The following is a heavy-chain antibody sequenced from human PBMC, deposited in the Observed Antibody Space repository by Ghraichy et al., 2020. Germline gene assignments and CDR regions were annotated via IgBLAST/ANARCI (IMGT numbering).Heavy chain of an antibody. Sequence: SETLSLTCAVYGGSFSGYYWSWIRQPPGKGLEWIGEINHSGSTNYNPSLKSRVTISVDTSKNQFSLKLSSVTAADTAVYYCARERIVGATTLSDFDYWGQGTLVTVSS. J-gene: IGHJ4*02. CDR3: ARERIVGATTLSDFDY. CDR1: GGSFSGYY. D-gene: IGHD1-26*01. V-gene: IGHV4-34*01. CDR2: INHSGST.